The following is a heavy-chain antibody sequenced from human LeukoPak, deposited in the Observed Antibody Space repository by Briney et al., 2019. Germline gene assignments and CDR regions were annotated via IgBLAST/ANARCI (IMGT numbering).Heavy chain of an antibody. CDR3: ARRVPGSHYYYYMDV. D-gene: IGHD3-10*01. CDR1: GYTFTGYY. Sequence: ASVKVSCKASGYTFTGYYMHWVRQAPGQGLEWMGWINPNSGGTNYAQKFQGRVTMTRDTSISTAYMELSRLRSDDTAVYYCARRVPGSHYYYYMDVWGKGTTVTISS. CDR2: INPNSGGT. V-gene: IGHV1-2*02. J-gene: IGHJ6*03.